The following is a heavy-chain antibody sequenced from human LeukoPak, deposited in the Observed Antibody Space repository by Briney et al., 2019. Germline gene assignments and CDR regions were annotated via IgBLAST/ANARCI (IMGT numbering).Heavy chain of an antibody. D-gene: IGHD3-3*01. V-gene: IGHV3-23*01. J-gene: IGHJ6*03. CDR3: AKGALRFLDYYYYMDV. Sequence: GGSLRLSCAASGFTFSNYAMTWVRQAPGKGLEWVSAISGSGGGTYYADSVKGRFTISRDNSRNTLYLQMNSLRADDTAVYYCAKGALRFLDYYYYMDVWGKGTTVTVSS. CDR2: ISGSGGGT. CDR1: GFTFSNYA.